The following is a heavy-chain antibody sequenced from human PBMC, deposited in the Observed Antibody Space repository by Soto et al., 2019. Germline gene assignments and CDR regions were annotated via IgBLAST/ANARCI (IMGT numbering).Heavy chain of an antibody. CDR2: ISSSGSTI. Sequence: EVQLVESGGGLVQPGGSLRLSCAASGFTFSSYEMNWVRQAPGKGLEWVSYISSSGSTIYYADSVKGRFTISRDNAKNSLYLQMNSLRAEDTAVYYCATGGYSDGWGPSIPGVSYWGQGTLVTVSS. CDR1: GFTFSSYE. V-gene: IGHV3-48*03. J-gene: IGHJ4*02. CDR3: ATGGYSDGWGPSIPGVSY. D-gene: IGHD5-18*01.